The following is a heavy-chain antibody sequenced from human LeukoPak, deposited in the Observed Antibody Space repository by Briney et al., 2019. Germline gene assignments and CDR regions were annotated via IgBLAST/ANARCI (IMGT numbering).Heavy chain of an antibody. CDR2: ISWDSGSI. V-gene: IGHV3-9*03. CDR1: GFPFDDYA. D-gene: IGHD6-13*01. Sequence: GRSLRLSCAASGFPFDDYAMHWVRQAPGKGLEWVSGISWDSGSIGYADSVKGRFTISRDNAKNSLYLQMNSLRAEDMALHYCAKDLYSSSWYYFDYWGQGTLVTVSS. J-gene: IGHJ4*02. CDR3: AKDLYSSSWYYFDY.